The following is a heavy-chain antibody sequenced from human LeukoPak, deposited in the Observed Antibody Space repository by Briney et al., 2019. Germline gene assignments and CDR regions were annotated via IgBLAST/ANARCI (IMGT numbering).Heavy chain of an antibody. Sequence: GGSLRLSCAASGFPFSGYWMDWVRQAPGKGMEWVANIKEDESDQYFADSVKGRFTISRDNAKNSLYLEMSSLRAEDTAVYYCSRSLDYWGQGVLVTVSS. CDR3: SRSLDY. J-gene: IGHJ4*02. CDR2: IKEDESDQ. V-gene: IGHV3-7*01. CDR1: GFPFSGYW.